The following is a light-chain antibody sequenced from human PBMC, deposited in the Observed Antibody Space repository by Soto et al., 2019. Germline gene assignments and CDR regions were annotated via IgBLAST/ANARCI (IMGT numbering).Light chain of an antibody. J-gene: IGLJ2*01. CDR2: DNN. V-gene: IGLV1-51*01. CDR1: RSNIGINY. Sequence: QPVLTQPPSVSAAPGQKVTISCSGSRSNIGINYVSWYQLLPGTAPKLLIYDNNKRPSGIPDRFSGSKSGTSATLGITGLQTGDEADYYCGTWDANLTARVFGGGTKLTVL. CDR3: GTWDANLTARV.